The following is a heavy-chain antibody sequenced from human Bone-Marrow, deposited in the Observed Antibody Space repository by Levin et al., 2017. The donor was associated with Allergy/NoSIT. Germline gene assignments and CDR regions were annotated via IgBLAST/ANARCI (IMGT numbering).Heavy chain of an antibody. Sequence: GGSLRLSCVASGFTFNNYAFHWVRQAPGKGLEWVAMISKDGSGEYYEDSVKGRFTISRDNSKNTLFLQMISLRLEDTSIYFCARDRWEFTRYFDYWGQGLRVTVSS. CDR3: ARDRWEFTRYFDY. CDR2: ISKDGSGE. J-gene: IGHJ4*02. CDR1: GFTFNNYA. V-gene: IGHV3-30*03. D-gene: IGHD1-26*01.